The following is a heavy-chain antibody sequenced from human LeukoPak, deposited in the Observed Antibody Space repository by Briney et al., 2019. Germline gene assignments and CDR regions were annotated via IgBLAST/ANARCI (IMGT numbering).Heavy chain of an antibody. J-gene: IGHJ5*02. Sequence: PGGSLRLSCAASGFTFSSYEMNWVRQAPGKGLEWVSYISNSGSTIYYADSVKGRFTISRDNAQNSLYLQMNSLRAEGTAVYYCARYSYGLTNNWFDPWGQGTLVTVSS. D-gene: IGHD5-18*01. V-gene: IGHV3-48*03. CDR2: ISNSGSTI. CDR3: ARYSYGLTNNWFDP. CDR1: GFTFSSYE.